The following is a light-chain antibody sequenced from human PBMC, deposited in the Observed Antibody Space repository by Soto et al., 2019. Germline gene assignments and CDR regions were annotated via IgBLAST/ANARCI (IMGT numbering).Light chain of an antibody. J-gene: IGKJ4*01. Sequence: DIQMTQSPSSLSASVGDRVTITCRASQAIYNYLAWYQQKPGEVPKVLIYAASSLQSGVPSRFSGSGFGTDYSLTISSLQPEDAATYYCQKYNSAPFTFGGGTKVELK. CDR3: QKYNSAPFT. V-gene: IGKV1-27*01. CDR1: QAIYNY. CDR2: AAS.